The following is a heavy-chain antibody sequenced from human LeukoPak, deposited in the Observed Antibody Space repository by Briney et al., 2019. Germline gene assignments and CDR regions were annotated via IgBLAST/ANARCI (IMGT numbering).Heavy chain of an antibody. Sequence: SETLSLTCTVSGGSISSGDYYWSWIRQPPGKGLEWIGYIYYSGSTYYNPSLKSRVTISVDTSKNQFSLKLSSVTAADTAVYYCARDLYSGYDAPSGYFDYWGQGTLVTFSS. J-gene: IGHJ4*02. D-gene: IGHD5-12*01. V-gene: IGHV4-30-4*01. CDR1: GGSISSGDYY. CDR3: ARDLYSGYDAPSGYFDY. CDR2: IYYSGST.